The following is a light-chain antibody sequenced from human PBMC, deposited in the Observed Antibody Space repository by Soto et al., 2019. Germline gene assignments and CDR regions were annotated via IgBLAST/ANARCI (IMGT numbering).Light chain of an antibody. Sequence: EIVMTQSPATLSVSPGERATLSCRASQSVSGNLAWYQQIPGQAPRLLIYGASTRATGIPARFSGSGSGTDFTLTISSLQSEDFAVYYYQQYNNWPPITFGQGTRLEIK. CDR2: GAS. CDR3: QQYNNWPPIT. J-gene: IGKJ5*01. CDR1: QSVSGN. V-gene: IGKV3-15*01.